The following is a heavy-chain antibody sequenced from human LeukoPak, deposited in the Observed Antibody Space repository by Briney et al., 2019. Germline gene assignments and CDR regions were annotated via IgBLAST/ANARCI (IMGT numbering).Heavy chain of an antibody. D-gene: IGHD6-19*01. J-gene: IGHJ4*01. V-gene: IGHV3-23*01. CDR1: GFTLSNSA. CDR2: LSGSGITT. CDR3: AKGVYSCGCSYFDY. Sequence: AGGSQRLPCAPSGFTLSNSAMSWARQAPGKGLEWVSTLSGSGITTYYADSVEGRFTISRDNSKNTLYLQMNSLRAEDTAVYYCAKGVYSCGCSYFDYWGHGTLVTVSS.